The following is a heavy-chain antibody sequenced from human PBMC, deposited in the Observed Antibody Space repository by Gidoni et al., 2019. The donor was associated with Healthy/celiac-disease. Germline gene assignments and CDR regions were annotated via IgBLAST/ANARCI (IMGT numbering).Heavy chain of an antibody. J-gene: IGHJ4*02. CDR3: AKAKKAYCSGGSCYPTFDY. Sequence: EVQLLESGGGLVQPGGSLRLSCAASGFTFRRDAMSWVRQAPGKGLEWVSAISGSGGRTYYADSVKGRFTISRDNSKNTLYLQMNSLRAEDTAVYYCAKAKKAYCSGGSCYPTFDYWGQGTLVTVSS. CDR2: ISGSGGRT. CDR1: GFTFRRDA. V-gene: IGHV3-23*01. D-gene: IGHD2-15*01.